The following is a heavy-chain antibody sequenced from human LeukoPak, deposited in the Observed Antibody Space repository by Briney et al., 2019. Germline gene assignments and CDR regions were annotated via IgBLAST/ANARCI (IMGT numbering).Heavy chain of an antibody. V-gene: IGHV3-48*01. CDR1: GFTFSSYS. CDR3: ARGGEWELLRSYYYYMDV. Sequence: GGSLRLSCAASGFTFSSYSMNWVRQAPGKGLEWVSYISSSSSTIYYADSVKGRFTISRDNAKNSLYLQMNSLRAEDTAVYYCARGGEWELLRSYYYYMDVWGKGTTVTVSS. D-gene: IGHD1-26*01. CDR2: ISSSSSTI. J-gene: IGHJ6*03.